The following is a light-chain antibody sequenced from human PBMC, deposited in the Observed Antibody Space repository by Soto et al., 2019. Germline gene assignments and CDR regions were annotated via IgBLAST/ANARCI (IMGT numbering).Light chain of an antibody. V-gene: IGKV1-12*01. Sequence: DIQMTQSPSSLSASVGDRVTITCRASQSISSWLAWYQQKPGKAPKLLIYSASELHNGVPSRFRGSGSGTDFTLTISTLQPEDFATYYCLHDYNFPRTFGQGTKVDI. CDR3: LHDYNFPRT. CDR2: SAS. CDR1: QSISSW. J-gene: IGKJ1*01.